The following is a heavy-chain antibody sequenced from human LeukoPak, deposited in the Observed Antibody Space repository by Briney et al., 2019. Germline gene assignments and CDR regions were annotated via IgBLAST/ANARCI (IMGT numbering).Heavy chain of an antibody. D-gene: IGHD3-10*01. CDR2: FDPEDGET. CDR3: ATDRHGSGSYSYMAFDY. J-gene: IGHJ4*02. CDR1: GYTLTELS. Sequence: ASVKVSCKVSGYTLTELSMHWVRQAPGKGLEWMGGFDPEDGETIYAQKFRGRVTMTEDTSTDTAYMELSSLRSEDTAVYYCATDRHGSGSYSYMAFDYWGQGTLVTVSS. V-gene: IGHV1-24*01.